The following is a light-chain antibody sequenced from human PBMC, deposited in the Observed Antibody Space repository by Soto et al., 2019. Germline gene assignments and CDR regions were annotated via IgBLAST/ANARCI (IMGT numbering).Light chain of an antibody. Sequence: QSVLTQPASVSGSPGQSITISCTGTSSDVGGYNYVSWYQQHPGKAPKLMIYEVSNRPSGISNRFSGSKSGNMASLTISGLQAEDEADYYCSSYTGSSTPVIFGGGTKVTVL. V-gene: IGLV2-14*01. J-gene: IGLJ2*01. CDR1: SSDVGGYNY. CDR3: SSYTGSSTPVI. CDR2: EVS.